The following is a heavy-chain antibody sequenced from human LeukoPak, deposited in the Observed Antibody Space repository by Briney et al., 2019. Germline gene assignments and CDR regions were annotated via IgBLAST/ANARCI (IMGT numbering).Heavy chain of an antibody. D-gene: IGHD6-6*01. J-gene: IGHJ4*02. CDR2: ISYDGSNK. V-gene: IGHV3-30*09. Sequence: PGRSLTLSCAASGVTLSSHAMHWVRQAPGKGLEWVAVISYDGSNKYYADSVKGRFAISRDNSKNTLYLQMNSLRAEDTAVYYCARDSGWYSSSSLDYWGQGTLVTVSS. CDR1: GVTLSSHA. CDR3: ARDSGWYSSSSLDY.